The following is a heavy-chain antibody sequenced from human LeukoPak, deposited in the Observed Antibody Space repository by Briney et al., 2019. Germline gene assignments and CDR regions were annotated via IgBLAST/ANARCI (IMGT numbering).Heavy chain of an antibody. Sequence: GGSLRLSCAASGFTFSSYGMSWVRQAPGKGLEWVSAISGSGDSTYYADSVKGWFIISRDNSKNSVYVQMNILTAEDAATYYCAKGGVFGTSYYYGIDDWGHGATVIVSS. CDR1: GFTFSSYG. D-gene: IGHD3-16*01. CDR2: ISGSGDST. V-gene: IGHV3-23*01. CDR3: AKGGVFGTSYYYGIDD. J-gene: IGHJ6*02.